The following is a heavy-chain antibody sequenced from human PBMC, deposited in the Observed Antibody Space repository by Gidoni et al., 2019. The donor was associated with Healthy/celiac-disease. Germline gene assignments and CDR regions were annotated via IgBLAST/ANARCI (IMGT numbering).Heavy chain of an antibody. CDR1: GFTFSSYG. Sequence: QVQLVETGGGVVQPGRSLRLSCEASGFTFSSYGMQWVRQAPGKGLEWVAVIWYDGSNKYYADSVKGRFTISRDNSKNTLYLQMNSLRAEDTAVYYCAREGREWLLRGVDYWGQGTLVTVSP. J-gene: IGHJ4*02. D-gene: IGHD3-22*01. V-gene: IGHV3-33*01. CDR3: AREGREWLLRGVDY. CDR2: IWYDGSNK.